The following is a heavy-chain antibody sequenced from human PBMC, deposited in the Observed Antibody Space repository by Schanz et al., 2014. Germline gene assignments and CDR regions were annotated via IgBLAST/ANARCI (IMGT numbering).Heavy chain of an antibody. CDR3: VTEKRMESGTWAKAFDI. Sequence: QVQLVQSGAEVKKPGASVKLSCEASNYIFTKYYIHCVRQAPGQGLEWMGLINPYDDTIDYAKKFQGRFTMTRDTSTTTVYMELSSLRSDDTAMYYCVTEKRMESGTWAKAFDIWGQGTWVTVSS. D-gene: IGHD3-3*01. V-gene: IGHV1-46*01. CDR1: NYIFTKYY. J-gene: IGHJ3*02. CDR2: INPYDDTI.